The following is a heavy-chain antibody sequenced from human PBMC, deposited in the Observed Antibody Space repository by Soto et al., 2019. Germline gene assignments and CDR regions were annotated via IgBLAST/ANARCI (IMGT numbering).Heavy chain of an antibody. CDR3: ARDGMVVPAAIGYMDV. V-gene: IGHV1-2*04. CDR2: INPNSGGT. Sequence: GASVKVSCKASGYTFTGYYMHWVRQAPGQGLEWMGWINPNSGGTNYAQKFQGWVTMTRDTSISTAYMELSRLRSDDTAVYYCARDGMVVPAAIGYMDVRGKGTTVTVSS. J-gene: IGHJ6*03. CDR1: GYTFTGYY. D-gene: IGHD2-2*01.